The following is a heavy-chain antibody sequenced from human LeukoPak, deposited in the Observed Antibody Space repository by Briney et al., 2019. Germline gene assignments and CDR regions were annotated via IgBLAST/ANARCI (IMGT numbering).Heavy chain of an antibody. Sequence: PSETLSLTCAVYGGSFSGYYWSWIRQPPGKGLEWIGEINHSGSTNYNPSLKSRVTISVDTSKNQFSLNLSSMTAADTAVYYCAKDLFKYRGLGPTTRHYYYYMDVWGKGTTVTVSS. CDR2: INHSGST. CDR1: GGSFSGYY. CDR3: AKDLFKYRGLGPTTRHYYYYMDV. V-gene: IGHV4-34*01. D-gene: IGHD1-26*01. J-gene: IGHJ6*03.